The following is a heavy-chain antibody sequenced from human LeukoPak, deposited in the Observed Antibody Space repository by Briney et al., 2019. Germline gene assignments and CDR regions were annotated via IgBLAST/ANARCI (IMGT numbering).Heavy chain of an antibody. CDR2: VSNDGSNR. V-gene: IGHV3-30*18. J-gene: IGHJ4*02. CDR3: AKDGSGWSYFDY. Sequence: GGSLRLSCAASGFSFSAYGMHWVRQAPGKGLEWVAIVSNDGSNRHYTDSVKGRFTISGDKSKNTLYLQMNSLRTEDTAVYYCAKDGSGWSYFDYWGQGALVTVSS. D-gene: IGHD6-19*01. CDR1: GFSFSAYG.